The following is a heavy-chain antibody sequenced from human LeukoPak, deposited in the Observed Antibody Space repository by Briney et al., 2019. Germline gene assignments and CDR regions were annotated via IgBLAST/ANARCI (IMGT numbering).Heavy chain of an antibody. D-gene: IGHD4-23*01. J-gene: IGHJ2*01. Sequence: SQTLSLTCAVSGDSVSSNSVAWNWIRQSPSRGLEWLGRTYYRSKWYNDYAVSVKSRITINPDTSKNQFSLQLNSLTPEDTAVYYCARDPRWGHWYFDLWGRGTLVTVSS. CDR1: GDSVSSNSVA. V-gene: IGHV6-1*01. CDR2: TYYRSKWYN. CDR3: ARDPRWGHWYFDL.